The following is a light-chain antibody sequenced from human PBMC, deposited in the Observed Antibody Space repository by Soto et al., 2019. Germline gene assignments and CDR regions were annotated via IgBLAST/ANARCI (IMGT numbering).Light chain of an antibody. CDR2: WAS. CDR1: QSVLYSSNNRDS. CDR3: QQYYSTMYT. J-gene: IGKJ2*01. Sequence: IVMTQSPDSLAVSLVESATINCKSSQSVLYSSNNRDSLAWYQQKPGLPPKLLIYWASIRASGVPDRFSGGGSGTDFTLTISSLQAEDVAVYYCQQYYSTMYTFGQGTKVDIK. V-gene: IGKV4-1*01.